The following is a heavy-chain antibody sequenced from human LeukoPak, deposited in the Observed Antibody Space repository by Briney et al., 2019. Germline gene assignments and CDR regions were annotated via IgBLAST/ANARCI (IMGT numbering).Heavy chain of an antibody. CDR1: GDSVSSSICY. Sequence: SETLSLTCTVSGDSVSSSICYWGWIRQPPGKGLEWIGNIYYGGNTYCNPSLKSRVTISVDTSKNQFSLRLSSVTAADTAVYYCARDLGGTTGKFDYWGQGTLVTVSS. J-gene: IGHJ4*02. CDR3: ARDLGGTTGKFDY. D-gene: IGHD1-7*01. CDR2: IYYGGNT. V-gene: IGHV4-39*07.